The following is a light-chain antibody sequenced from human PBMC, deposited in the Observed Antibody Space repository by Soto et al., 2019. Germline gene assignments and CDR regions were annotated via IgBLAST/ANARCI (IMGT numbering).Light chain of an antibody. V-gene: IGLV2-14*03. CDR2: DVT. CDR1: SSDVGFYNY. CDR3: SSYTSSSTQV. J-gene: IGLJ2*01. Sequence: QSALTQAASVSGSPGQSITISCTGTSSDVGFYNYVSWYQQHPGKVPKLMIFDVTNRPSGVSDRFSGSRSGNTASLTISGLQAGDEADYYCSSYTSSSTQVFGGGTKLTVL.